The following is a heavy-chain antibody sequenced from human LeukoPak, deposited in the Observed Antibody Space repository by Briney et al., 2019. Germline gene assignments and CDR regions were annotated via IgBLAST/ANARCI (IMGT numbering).Heavy chain of an antibody. V-gene: IGHV1-8*01. CDR1: GYTFTTYD. CDR2: MNPNSGNT. D-gene: IGHD1-26*01. Sequence: ASVKVSCKASGYTFTTYDINWVRQATGQGLEWMGWMNPNSGNTGYAQKFQGRVTITRNTSISTAYMELSSLRSEDTAVYYCARGLDSGSNYYYYYMDVWGKGTTVTVSS. CDR3: ARGLDSGSNYYYYYMDV. J-gene: IGHJ6*03.